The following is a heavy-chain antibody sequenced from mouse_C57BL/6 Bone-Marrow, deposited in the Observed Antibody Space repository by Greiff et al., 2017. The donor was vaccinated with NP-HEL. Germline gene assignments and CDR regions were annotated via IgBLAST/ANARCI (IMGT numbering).Heavy chain of an antibody. CDR2: IDPENGDT. D-gene: IGHD2-4*01. V-gene: IGHV14-4*01. CDR1: GYTFTDHT. J-gene: IGHJ2*01. CDR3: TTPMITTFFDY. Sequence: EVQLQQSDAELVKPGASVKISCKVSGYTFTDHTIHWMKQRPEQGLEWIGWIDPENGDTEYASKFQGKATITADTSSNTAYLQLSSLTSEDTAVYYCTTPMITTFFDYWGQGTTLTVSS.